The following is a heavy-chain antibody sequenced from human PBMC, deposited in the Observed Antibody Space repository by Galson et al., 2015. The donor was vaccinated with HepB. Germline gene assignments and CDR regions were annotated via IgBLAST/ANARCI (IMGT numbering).Heavy chain of an antibody. J-gene: IGHJ4*02. V-gene: IGHV3-33*08. CDR3: AIHQYSGTYTQPFDY. D-gene: IGHD1-26*01. CDR1: GFTFSSYG. Sequence: SLRLSCAASGFTFSSYGMHWIRQAPGKGLEWVAVIWYDGSNEYYADSVKGRFTISRDNSKNTLYLQMNSLRAEDTAVYYCAIHQYSGTYTQPFDYWGQGTLVTVSS. CDR2: IWYDGSNE.